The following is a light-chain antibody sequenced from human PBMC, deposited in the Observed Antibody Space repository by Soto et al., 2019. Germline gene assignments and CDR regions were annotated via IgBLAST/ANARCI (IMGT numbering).Light chain of an antibody. Sequence: EIVLTQSPGTLSLSPGERATLSCRASQSINSRYLAWYQQKPGQAPRLLIYGASSRATGIPDRFSGSGSGTDFALTISRLEPEDVAVYYFQQFGSSPGFTFGPGTKVDIK. J-gene: IGKJ3*01. CDR3: QQFGSSPGFT. V-gene: IGKV3-20*01. CDR1: QSINSRY. CDR2: GAS.